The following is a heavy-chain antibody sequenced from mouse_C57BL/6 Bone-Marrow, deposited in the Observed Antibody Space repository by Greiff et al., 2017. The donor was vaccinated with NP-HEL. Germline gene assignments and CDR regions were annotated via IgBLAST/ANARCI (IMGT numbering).Heavy chain of an antibody. V-gene: IGHV1-81*01. CDR2: IYPRSGNT. J-gene: IGHJ2*01. CDR3: ARGRVLRAFDY. Sequence: QVQLQQSGAELARPGASVKLSCKASGYTFTSYGISWVKQRTGQGLEWIGEIYPRSGNTYYNEKVKGKATLTADKSSSTAYMELRSLTSEDSAVYFCARGRVLRAFDYWGQGTTLTVSS. D-gene: IGHD1-1*01. CDR1: GYTFTSYG.